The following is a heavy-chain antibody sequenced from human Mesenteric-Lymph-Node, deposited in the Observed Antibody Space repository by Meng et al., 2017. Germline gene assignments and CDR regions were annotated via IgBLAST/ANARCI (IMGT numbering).Heavy chain of an antibody. CDR1: GFTLSSYA. V-gene: IGHV3-23*01. CDR3: VKRPKESGSGGYGPVDF. CDR2: ISLGGTYT. Sequence: GGSLRLSCAASGFTLSSYAMSWVRQAPGKGLEWVSTISLGGTYTYYADSVKGRFSISRDNSKNTLYLQMNSLRGDDTAVYYCVKRPKESGSGGYGPVDFWGQGTLVTVSS. J-gene: IGHJ4*02. D-gene: IGHD5-12*01.